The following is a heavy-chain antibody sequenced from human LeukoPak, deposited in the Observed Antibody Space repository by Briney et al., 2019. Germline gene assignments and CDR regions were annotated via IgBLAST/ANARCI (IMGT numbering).Heavy chain of an antibody. V-gene: IGHV4-39*01. Sequence: SETLSLTCTVSGGSISSSSYYWGWIRHPPGKGLEWIGSIYYSGSTYYNPSLKSRVTISVDTSKNQFSLKLSSVTAADTAVYYCARRGYSSSWPTFDYWGQGTLVTVSS. D-gene: IGHD6-13*01. CDR1: GGSISSSSYY. CDR2: IYYSGST. J-gene: IGHJ4*02. CDR3: ARRGYSSSWPTFDY.